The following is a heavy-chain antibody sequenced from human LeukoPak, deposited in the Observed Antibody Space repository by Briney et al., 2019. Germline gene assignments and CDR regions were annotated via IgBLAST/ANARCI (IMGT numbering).Heavy chain of an antibody. CDR2: IYPGDSDT. CDR3: ARLAMVRGVIDYYYYYMDV. D-gene: IGHD3-10*01. Sequence: GESLKISCKGSGYSFTSYWIGWVRQMPGKGLEWMGIIYPGDSDTRYSPSFQGQVTISADKSISTAYLQWSSLKASDTAMYYCARLAMVRGVIDYYYYYMDVWGKGTTVTGSS. CDR1: GYSFTSYW. J-gene: IGHJ6*03. V-gene: IGHV5-51*01.